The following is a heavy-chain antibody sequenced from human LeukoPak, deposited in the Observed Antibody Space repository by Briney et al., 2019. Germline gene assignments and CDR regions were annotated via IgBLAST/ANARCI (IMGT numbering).Heavy chain of an antibody. CDR1: GYTFTNFY. CDR3: AREVGIRVHFDY. V-gene: IGHV1-46*01. D-gene: IGHD1-26*01. CDR2: INPSGANT. Sequence: GASVKVSCKTSGYTFTNFYMHWVRQAPGQGLEWMGIINPSGANTGYAQKFQGRVTMTRDTSTSTVYMELIRLRSQETAVYYCAREVGIRVHFDYWGRGTPVTVSS. J-gene: IGHJ4*02.